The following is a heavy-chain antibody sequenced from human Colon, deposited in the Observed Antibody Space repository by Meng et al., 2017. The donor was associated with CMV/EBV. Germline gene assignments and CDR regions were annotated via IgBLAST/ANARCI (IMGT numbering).Heavy chain of an antibody. V-gene: IGHV4-39*07. D-gene: IGHD4-17*01. CDR2: INHGGTA. CDR3: AREGVTVTTPFEY. CDR1: GDSISNTDYY. Sequence: SETLSLTCSVSGDSISNTDYYWGWIRQSPGKGLEWIGSINHGGTAFYNPSLKSPVTISVGTSKNQFSLKVVSVTAADTAIYYCAREGVTVTTPFEYWGQGTLVTVSS. J-gene: IGHJ4*02.